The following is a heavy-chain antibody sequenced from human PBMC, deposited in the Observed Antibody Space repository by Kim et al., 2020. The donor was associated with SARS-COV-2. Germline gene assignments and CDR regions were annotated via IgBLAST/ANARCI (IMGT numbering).Heavy chain of an antibody. D-gene: IGHD6-6*01. V-gene: IGHV1-18*04. J-gene: IGHJ6*02. CDR3: AREEYSSSPHYYYYGMDV. CDR2: ISAYNGNT. Sequence: ASVKVSCKASGYTFTSYGISWVRQAPGQGLEWMGWISAYNGNTNYAQKLQGRVTMTTDTSTSTAYMELRSLRSDDTAVYYCAREEYSSSPHYYYYGMDVWGQGTTVTVSS. CDR1: GYTFTSYG.